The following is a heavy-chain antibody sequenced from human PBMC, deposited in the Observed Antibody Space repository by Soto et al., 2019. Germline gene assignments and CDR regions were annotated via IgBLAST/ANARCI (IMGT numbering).Heavy chain of an antibody. Sequence: GSLRLSCAASGFTFSDHYMTWIRQAPGKGLEWVSYISSSGSSIHYADSVKGRFTISRDNAKNLVYLQMNSLRAEDTAVYYCARESEDLTSNFDYWGQGTLVTVSS. CDR1: GFTFSDHY. V-gene: IGHV3-11*04. J-gene: IGHJ4*02. CDR3: ARESEDLTSNFDY. CDR2: ISSSGSSI.